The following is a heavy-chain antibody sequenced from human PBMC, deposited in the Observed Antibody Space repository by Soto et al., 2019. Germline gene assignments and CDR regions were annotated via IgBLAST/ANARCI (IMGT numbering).Heavy chain of an antibody. V-gene: IGHV3-13*01. CDR3: TRGRYCSGGSCRGLPVWGEDV. CDR1: GFTFSNYD. Sequence: EVQLVESGGGLVQPGGSLRLSCAASGFTFSNYDMHWVRQATGKGLEWVSAIDTAGDTYYPGSVKGRFTISRENAKNSLYLQMNSLRAGDTAMYYCTRGRYCSGGSCRGLPVWGEDVWGKGTTVTVSS. D-gene: IGHD2-15*01. CDR2: IDTAGDT. J-gene: IGHJ6*04.